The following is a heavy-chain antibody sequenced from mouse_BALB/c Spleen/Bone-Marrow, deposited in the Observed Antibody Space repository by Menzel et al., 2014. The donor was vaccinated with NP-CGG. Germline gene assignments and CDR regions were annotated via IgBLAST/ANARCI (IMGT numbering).Heavy chain of an antibody. CDR3: AITTVVNAMDY. Sequence: VQLQQSGPDLVKPSQSLSLTCTVTGYSITSGDTLHCIRQFPGNTLEWMGNIHYSGTTNYNPSLKSRISITRDTTKNQFFMQLNSVATEDTATYYCAITTVVNAMDYWGQGTSVTVSS. V-gene: IGHV3-1*02. CDR2: IHYSGTT. D-gene: IGHD1-1*01. J-gene: IGHJ4*01. CDR1: GYSITSGDT.